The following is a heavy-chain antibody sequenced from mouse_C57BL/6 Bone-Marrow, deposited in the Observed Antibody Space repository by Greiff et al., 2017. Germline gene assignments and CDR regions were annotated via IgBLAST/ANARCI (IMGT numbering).Heavy chain of an antibody. J-gene: IGHJ4*01. CDR1: GYTFTDYY. V-gene: IGHV1-26*01. CDR3: AGHYAMDY. CDR2: INPNNGGT. Sequence: VQLQQSGPELVKPGASVKISCKASGYTFTDYYMNWVKQSHGKSLEWIGDINPNNGGTSYNQKFKGKATLTVDKSSSTAYMELRSLTSEDSAVYYCAGHYAMDYWGQGTSVTVSS.